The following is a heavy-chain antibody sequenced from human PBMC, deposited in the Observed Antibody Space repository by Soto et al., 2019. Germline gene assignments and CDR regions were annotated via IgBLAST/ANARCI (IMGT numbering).Heavy chain of an antibody. Sequence: ASVKVSCKASGYTFSSYDINWVRQATGQGLEWMGWMNPNSGNTGYAQKFQGRVAMTRNTSIGTAYMELSSLRSEDTAVYYCARRSSSRRYNWFDPWGQGTLVTVSS. CDR2: MNPNSGNT. CDR3: ARRSSSRRYNWFDP. CDR1: GYTFSSYD. J-gene: IGHJ5*02. D-gene: IGHD6-13*01. V-gene: IGHV1-8*01.